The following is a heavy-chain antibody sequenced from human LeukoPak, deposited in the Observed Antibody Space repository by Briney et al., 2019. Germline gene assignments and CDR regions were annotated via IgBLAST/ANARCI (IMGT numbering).Heavy chain of an antibody. D-gene: IGHD6-19*01. CDR2: INHSGST. Sequence: SETLSLTCAVYGGSFSGYYWSWIRQPPGKGLEWIGEINHSGSTNYNPSLKSRVTISVDTSKNQFSLKLSSVTAAGTAVYYCARGRIAVAGTRDYFDYWGQGTLVTVSS. V-gene: IGHV4-34*01. CDR1: GGSFSGYY. CDR3: ARGRIAVAGTRDYFDY. J-gene: IGHJ4*02.